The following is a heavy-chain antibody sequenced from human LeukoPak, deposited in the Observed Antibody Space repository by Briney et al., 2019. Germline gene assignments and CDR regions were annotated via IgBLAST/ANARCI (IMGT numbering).Heavy chain of an antibody. Sequence: ASVKVSCKAPGYTFTSYDINWVRQATGQGLEWMGWMNPNSGNTGYAQKFQGRVTITRNTSISTAYMELSSLRSEDTAMYYCTRGGPVAGTHKYFQHWGQGTLVTVSS. CDR1: GYTFTSYD. CDR3: TRGGPVAGTHKYFQH. V-gene: IGHV1-8*03. J-gene: IGHJ1*01. D-gene: IGHD6-19*01. CDR2: MNPNSGNT.